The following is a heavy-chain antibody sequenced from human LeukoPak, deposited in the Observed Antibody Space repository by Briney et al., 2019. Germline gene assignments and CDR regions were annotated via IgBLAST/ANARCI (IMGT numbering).Heavy chain of an antibody. CDR2: IYSGGTT. CDR3: AREYCSSINCYVGGRFDF. V-gene: IGHV3-66*01. J-gene: IGHJ4*02. CDR1: GITVSSNY. D-gene: IGHD2-2*01. Sequence: GGSLRLSCAASGITVSSNYMSWVRQAPGKGLEWVSIIYSGGTTYYADSVKGRFTTSRDNAKNSLYLQMNSLRAEDTAVYYCAREYCSSINCYVGGRFDFWGQGTLVTVSS.